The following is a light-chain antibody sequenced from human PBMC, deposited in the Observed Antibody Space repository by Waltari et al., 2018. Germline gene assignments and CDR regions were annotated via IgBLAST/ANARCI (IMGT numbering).Light chain of an antibody. CDR2: GAS. J-gene: IGKJ2*01. Sequence: EIVFTQSPGTLSLSPGERAHLSCRASQSVSSSYLAWYQQKPGQAPRLLIYGASSRATGIPDRFSGSGSGTDFTLTISRLEPEDFAVYYCQQYGSSSYTFGQGTKLEIK. CDR1: QSVSSSY. V-gene: IGKV3-20*01. CDR3: QQYGSSSYT.